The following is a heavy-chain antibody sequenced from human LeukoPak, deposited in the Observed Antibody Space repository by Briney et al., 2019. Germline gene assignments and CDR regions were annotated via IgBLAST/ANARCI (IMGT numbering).Heavy chain of an antibody. D-gene: IGHD5-18*01. CDR3: ARAVDTAYDY. CDR2: IYYSGST. J-gene: IGHJ4*02. V-gene: IGHV4-31*03. Sequence: SETLSLTCTVSGGSISSGGYYWSWIRQHPGKGLEWIGYIYYSGSTYYNPSLKSRVTISVDTSKNQFSLKLSSVTAADTAVYYCARAVDTAYDYWGQGTLVTASS. CDR1: GGSISSGGYY.